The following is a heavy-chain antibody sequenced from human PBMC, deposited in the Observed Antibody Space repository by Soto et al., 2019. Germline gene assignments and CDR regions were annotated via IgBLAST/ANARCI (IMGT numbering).Heavy chain of an antibody. CDR3: VKVTRSYFDLLLTFDY. CDR1: GFIFSGCA. D-gene: IGHD3-9*01. Sequence: GGSLRLSCAASGFIFSGCALSWVRQAPGKGLEWVSGISGSGGSTYYADSVKGRFTISRDNSKNTLYLQMNSLRAEDTAFYYCVKVTRSYFDLLLTFDYWGQGTLVTVSS. J-gene: IGHJ4*02. CDR2: ISGSGGST. V-gene: IGHV3-23*01.